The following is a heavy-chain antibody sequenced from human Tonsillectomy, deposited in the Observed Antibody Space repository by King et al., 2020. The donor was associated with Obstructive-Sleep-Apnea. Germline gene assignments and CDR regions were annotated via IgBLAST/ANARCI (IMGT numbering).Heavy chain of an antibody. CDR3: ARELNVDTGPLDY. J-gene: IGHJ4*02. CDR2: ISYDGSNK. V-gene: IGHV3-30-3*01. Sequence: VQLVESGGGVVQPGRSLRLSCAASGFTFSSYAMHWVRQAPGKGLEWVAVISYDGSNKYYADSVKGRFTISRDNSKNTLYLQTNSLRAEDTAVYYCARELNVDTGPLDYWGQGTLVTVSS. CDR1: GFTFSSYA. D-gene: IGHD5-18*01.